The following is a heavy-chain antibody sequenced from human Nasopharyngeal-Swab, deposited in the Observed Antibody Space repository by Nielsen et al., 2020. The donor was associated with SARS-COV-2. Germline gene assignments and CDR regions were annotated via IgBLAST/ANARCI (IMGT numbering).Heavy chain of an antibody. CDR2: INSDGRTT. V-gene: IGHV3-74*01. CDR1: GFTFSSYW. D-gene: IGHD1-26*01. J-gene: IGHJ4*02. Sequence: GGSRRLSCAASGFTFSSYWMHWVRKAPGKGLLWVSRINSDGRTTSYADSVKGRFTISRDNAKNTLYLQMNSLRAEDTAVYYCVRGAGGNYYGVDYWGQGTLVTVSS. CDR3: VRGAGGNYYGVDY.